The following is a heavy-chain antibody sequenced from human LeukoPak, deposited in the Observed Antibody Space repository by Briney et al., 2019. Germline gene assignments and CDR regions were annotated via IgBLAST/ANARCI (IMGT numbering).Heavy chain of an antibody. CDR1: GFTFSSYS. CDR3: AGYLCSSTSCYIWSRYYYGMDV. CDR2: ISSSSSYI. J-gene: IGHJ6*02. V-gene: IGHV3-21*01. Sequence: GGSLRLSCAASGFTFSSYSMNWVRQAPGKGLEWVSSISSSSSYIYYADSVKGRFTISRDNAKNSLYLQMNSLRAEDTAVYYCAGYLCSSTSCYIWSRYYYGMDVWGQGTTVTVSS. D-gene: IGHD2-2*02.